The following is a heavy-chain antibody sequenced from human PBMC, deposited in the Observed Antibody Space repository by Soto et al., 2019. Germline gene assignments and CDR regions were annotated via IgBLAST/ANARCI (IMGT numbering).Heavy chain of an antibody. D-gene: IGHD1-26*01. J-gene: IGHJ4*01. CDR1: GDSVSSKSAG. V-gene: IGHV6-1*01. CDR3: ARGEQYSGRIFDY. CDR2: TYYRSKWYY. Sequence: SQALSLACAITGDSVSSKSAGWSLVRQSPSRGLEWLGRTYYRSKWYYEYAVSVRGRITINPDTSKNQYSLQLNSVTPEDTAVYFCARGEQYSGRIFDYWGQGSLFLVYS.